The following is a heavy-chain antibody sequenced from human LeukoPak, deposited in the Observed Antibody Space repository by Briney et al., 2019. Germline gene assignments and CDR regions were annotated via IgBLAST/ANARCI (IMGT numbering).Heavy chain of an antibody. CDR2: ISGSGGST. CDR3: AKDLGTVVVVPAPYYFDY. J-gene: IGHJ4*02. CDR1: GFTFSSYA. V-gene: IGHV3-23*01. D-gene: IGHD2-2*01. Sequence: GRSLRLSCAASGFTFSSYAMSWVRQAPGKGLEWVSAISGSGGSTYYADSVKGRFTISRDNSKNTLYLQMNSLRAEDTAVYYCAKDLGTVVVVPAPYYFDYWGQGTLVTVSS.